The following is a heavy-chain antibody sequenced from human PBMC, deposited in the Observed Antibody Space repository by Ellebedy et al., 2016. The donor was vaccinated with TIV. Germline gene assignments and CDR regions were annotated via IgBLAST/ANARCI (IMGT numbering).Heavy chain of an antibody. V-gene: IGHV4-59*08. Sequence: MPSETLSLTCTVSGGSISSYYWSRIRQPPGKGLEWIGYIYYSGSTNYNPSLKSRVTISVDTSKNQFSLKLSSVTAADTAVYYCARQRSVSSRLDYWGQGTLVTVSS. CDR3: ARQRSVSSRLDY. CDR1: GGSISSYY. D-gene: IGHD6-13*01. CDR2: IYYSGST. J-gene: IGHJ4*02.